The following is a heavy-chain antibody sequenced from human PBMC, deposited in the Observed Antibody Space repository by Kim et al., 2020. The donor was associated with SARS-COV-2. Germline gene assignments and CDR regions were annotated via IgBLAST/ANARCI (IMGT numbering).Heavy chain of an antibody. Sequence: SETLSLTCAVYGGSFSGYYWSWIRQPPGKGLEWIGEINHSGSTNYNPSLKSRVTISVDTSKNQFSLKLSSVTAADTAVYYCARGNTDFWSGYYMFVPQYNWFDPWGQGTLVTVSS. J-gene: IGHJ5*02. D-gene: IGHD3-3*01. V-gene: IGHV4-34*01. CDR1: GGSFSGYY. CDR2: INHSGST. CDR3: ARGNTDFWSGYYMFVPQYNWFDP.